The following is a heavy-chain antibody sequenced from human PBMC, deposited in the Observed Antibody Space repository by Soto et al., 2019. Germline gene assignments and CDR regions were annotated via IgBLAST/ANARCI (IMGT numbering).Heavy chain of an antibody. CDR2: IGGGGDTT. CDR1: GFTFNNYA. D-gene: IGHD3-10*01. Sequence: EVQLLESGGGLVQPGGSLRLSCAASGFTFNNYAMTWVRQAPGKGLEWASAIGGGGDTTSYADSVKGRFTVSRDGSKNTLYLQMSSLRAEDTALYYCAKGRGGSGSLTPRVDFWGQGTLVTVSS. CDR3: AKGRGGSGSLTPRVDF. J-gene: IGHJ4*02. V-gene: IGHV3-23*01.